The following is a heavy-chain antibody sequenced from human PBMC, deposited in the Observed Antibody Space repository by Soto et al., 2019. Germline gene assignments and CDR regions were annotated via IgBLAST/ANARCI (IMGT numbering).Heavy chain of an antibody. J-gene: IGHJ4*02. V-gene: IGHV3-43D*04. CDR1: GFTFDDYA. CDR2: ISWDGGST. Sequence: EVQLVESGGVVVQPGGSLRLSCAASGFTFDDYAMHWVRQAPGKGLEWVSLISWDGGSTYYADSVKGRFTISRDNSKNSLYLQMNSLRAEDTALYYCAKDRKGYSSSSRSPTFDYWGQGTLVTVSS. CDR3: AKDRKGYSSSSRSPTFDY. D-gene: IGHD6-6*01.